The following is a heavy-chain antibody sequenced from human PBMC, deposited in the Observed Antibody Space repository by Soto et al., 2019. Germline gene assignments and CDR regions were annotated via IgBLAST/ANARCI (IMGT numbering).Heavy chain of an antibody. V-gene: IGHV1-18*01. J-gene: IGHJ4*02. CDR3: ARDSPPVDY. CDR2: ISAYNGNT. Sequence: QVQLVQSGAEVKKPGASVKVSCKASGYTFSSYGISWVRQAPGQGLEWMGWISAYNGNTKYEQKIQGRVTMTTDTPTSTAYMERKSLRSHDTAVYYCARDSPPVDYWGQGTLVTVSS. CDR1: GYTFSSYG.